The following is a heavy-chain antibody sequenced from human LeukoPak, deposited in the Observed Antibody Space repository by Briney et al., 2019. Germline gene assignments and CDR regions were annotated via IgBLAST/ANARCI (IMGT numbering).Heavy chain of an antibody. D-gene: IGHD3-10*01. CDR3: AGGRGVGELSRVAGAFDI. V-gene: IGHV4-38-2*01. Sequence: PSETLSLTXAVSGYSISSGYYWGWIRQPPGKGLEWIGSIYHSGSTYYNPSLKSRVTISVDTSKNQFSLKLSSVTAADTAVYYCAGGRGVGELSRVAGAFDIWGQGTMVTVSS. CDR1: GYSISSGYY. J-gene: IGHJ3*02. CDR2: IYHSGST.